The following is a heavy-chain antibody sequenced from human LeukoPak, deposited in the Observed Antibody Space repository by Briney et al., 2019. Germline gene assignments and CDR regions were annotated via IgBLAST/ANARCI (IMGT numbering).Heavy chain of an antibody. CDR1: GFTFSSYS. Sequence: GRSLRLSCAASGFTFSSYSMNWVRQAPGKGLEWVSYISSSSSTIYYADSVKGRFTISRDNAKNSLYLQMNSLRAEDTAVYYCAREGGYSYGSFDPWGQGTLVTVSS. J-gene: IGHJ5*02. CDR2: ISSSSSTI. D-gene: IGHD5-18*01. V-gene: IGHV3-48*04. CDR3: AREGGYSYGSFDP.